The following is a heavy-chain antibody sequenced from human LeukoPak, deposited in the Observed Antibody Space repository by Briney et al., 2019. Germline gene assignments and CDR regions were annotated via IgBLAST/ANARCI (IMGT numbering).Heavy chain of an antibody. CDR2: ISAYNGNT. D-gene: IGHD4-11*01. CDR3: ARDCLSNYYYYYGMDV. CDR1: GYTFTSYG. Sequence: ASVKVSCKASGYTFTSYGISWVRQAPGQGLEWMGWISAYNGNTNYAQKLQGRVTMTTDTSTSTAYMELRSLRSDDTAVYYCARDCLSNYYYYYGMDVWGQGTTVTVSS. V-gene: IGHV1-18*01. J-gene: IGHJ6*02.